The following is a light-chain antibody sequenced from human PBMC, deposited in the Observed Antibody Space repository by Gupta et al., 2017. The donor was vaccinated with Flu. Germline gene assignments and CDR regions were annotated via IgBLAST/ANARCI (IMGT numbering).Light chain of an antibody. Sequence: VTPVQPASISCSFSQCLLQSDGMIYLYWFLQRPGQPPQLLIQEGSKRGSGVPDRFSGSGSGTDFTLKITRVEAEDVGVYYCRQRVQRPWTFGQGTKVEI. V-gene: IGKV2D-29*01. CDR2: EGS. CDR1: QCLLQSDGMIY. CDR3: RQRVQRPWT. J-gene: IGKJ1*01.